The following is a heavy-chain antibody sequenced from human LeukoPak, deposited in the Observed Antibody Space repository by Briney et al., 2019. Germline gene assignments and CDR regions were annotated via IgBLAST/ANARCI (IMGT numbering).Heavy chain of an antibody. J-gene: IGHJ4*02. D-gene: IGHD2-21*01. Sequence: YDGSNKYYADSVKGRFTISRDNSKNTLYLQMNSLRAEDTAVYYCAREFPPPGGLFYYFDYWGQGTLVTVSS. CDR3: AREFPPPGGLFYYFDY. V-gene: IGHV3-33*01. CDR2: YDGSNK.